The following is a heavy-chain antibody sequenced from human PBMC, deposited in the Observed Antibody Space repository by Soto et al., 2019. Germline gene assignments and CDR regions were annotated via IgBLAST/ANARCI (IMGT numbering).Heavy chain of an antibody. CDR2: ITPMLGTP. Sequence: QVQLVQSGAEVKKPGSSAKVSCKASGGTFSSYTITWVRQAPGQGLEWMGGITPMLGTPNYAQKFQGRVTITADESTSTAYMELSSLRSEDTAMYFCARDGTLYDSSAYYYLYWGQGTLVTVSS. CDR1: GGTFSSYT. V-gene: IGHV1-69*01. J-gene: IGHJ4*02. D-gene: IGHD3-22*01. CDR3: ARDGTLYDSSAYYYLY.